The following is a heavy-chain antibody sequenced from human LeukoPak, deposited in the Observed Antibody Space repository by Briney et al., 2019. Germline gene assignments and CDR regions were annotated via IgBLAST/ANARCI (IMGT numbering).Heavy chain of an antibody. CDR1: GGSFSGYY. J-gene: IGHJ4*02. Sequence: SVTLSHTCAVYGGSFSGYYWSWIRQPPGKGLEWIGEINHSGSTNYNPSLKSRVTISVDTSENQFSLKLSSVTAADTAVYYCARRLLHYYDSSGYDYWGQGTLVTVSS. D-gene: IGHD3-22*01. CDR2: INHSGST. V-gene: IGHV4-34*01. CDR3: ARRLLHYYDSSGYDY.